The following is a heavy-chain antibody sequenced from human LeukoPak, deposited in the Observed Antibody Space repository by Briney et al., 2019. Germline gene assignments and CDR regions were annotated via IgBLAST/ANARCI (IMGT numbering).Heavy chain of an antibody. D-gene: IGHD6-19*01. CDR2: IYTSGST. V-gene: IGHV4-61*02. Sequence: KSSQTLSLTCTVSGGSISSGSYYWSWIRQPAGKGLEWIGRIYTSGSTNYNPSLKSRVTISVDTSKNQFSLKLTSVTAADTAVYYCARGGQWLAQNYFDYWGQGTLVTVSS. J-gene: IGHJ4*02. CDR1: GGSISSGSYY. CDR3: ARGGQWLAQNYFDY.